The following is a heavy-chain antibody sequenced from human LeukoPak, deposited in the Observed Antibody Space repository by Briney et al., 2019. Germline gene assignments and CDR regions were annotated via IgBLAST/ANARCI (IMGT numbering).Heavy chain of an antibody. J-gene: IGHJ4*02. CDR3: AKGIVRSCYSGLDY. V-gene: IGHV3-23*01. CDR2: ICGSGGST. CDR1: GFTFSSYA. D-gene: IGHD2-15*01. Sequence: GGSLRLSCAASGFTFSSYAMSWVRQAPGKGLEWVLAICGSGGSTYYADSVKGRFTISRDNSKNTLYLQMNSLRTEDTALYYRAKGIVRSCYSGLDYWGQGTLVTVSS.